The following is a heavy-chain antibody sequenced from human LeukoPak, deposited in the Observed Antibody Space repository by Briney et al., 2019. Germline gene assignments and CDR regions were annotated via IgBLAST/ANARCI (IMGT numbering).Heavy chain of an antibody. Sequence: ASVKVSCKASGGTLSSYAISWVRQAPGQGLEWMGRIIPIFGTANYAQKFQGRVTITTDESTSTAYMELSSLRSEGTAVYYCARSVAGGGYDAFDIWGQGTMVTVSS. D-gene: IGHD6-19*01. CDR3: ARSVAGGGYDAFDI. CDR2: IIPIFGTA. J-gene: IGHJ3*02. V-gene: IGHV1-69*05. CDR1: GGTLSSYA.